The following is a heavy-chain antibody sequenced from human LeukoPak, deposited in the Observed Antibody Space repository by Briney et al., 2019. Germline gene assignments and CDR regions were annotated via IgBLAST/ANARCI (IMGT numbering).Heavy chain of an antibody. CDR2: IIPILGIA. CDR3: ARTRAFLHYNVIDDY. V-gene: IGHV1-69*04. J-gene: IGHJ4*02. D-gene: IGHD3-3*02. CDR1: GGTFSSYA. Sequence: VASVKVSCKASGGTFSSYAISWVRQAPGQGLEWMGRIIPILGIANYAQKFQGRVTITADKSTSTAYMELSSLRSEDTAVYYCARTRAFLHYNVIDDYWGQGTLVTVSS.